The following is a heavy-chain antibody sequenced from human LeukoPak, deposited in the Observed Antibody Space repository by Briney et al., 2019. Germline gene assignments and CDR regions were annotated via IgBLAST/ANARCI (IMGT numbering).Heavy chain of an antibody. Sequence: GASVKVSCKASGGTFSSYAISWVRQAPGQGLEWMGGIIPIFGTANYAQKFQGRVTITADESTSTAYMELSSLRSEDTAVYYCAREATDSSGYYSVLGYYFDYWGQGTLVTVSS. J-gene: IGHJ4*02. D-gene: IGHD3-22*01. CDR1: GGTFSSYA. CDR3: AREATDSSGYYSVLGYYFDY. V-gene: IGHV1-69*13. CDR2: IIPIFGTA.